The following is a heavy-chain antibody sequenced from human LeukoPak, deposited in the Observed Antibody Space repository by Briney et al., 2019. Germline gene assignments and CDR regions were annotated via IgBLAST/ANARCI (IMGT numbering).Heavy chain of an antibody. J-gene: IGHJ4*02. D-gene: IGHD3-22*01. CDR2: IYSGGST. CDR1: GFTVSSNH. CDR3: AREPAYTYYDSAGGPFDY. V-gene: IGHV3-53*01. Sequence: GGSLRLSCAASGFTVSSNHMSWVRQAPGKGLEWVSVIYSGGSTYYADSVKGRFTISRDNSKNTLYLQMNSLRAEDTAVFYCAREPAYTYYDSAGGPFDYWGQGTLVTVSS.